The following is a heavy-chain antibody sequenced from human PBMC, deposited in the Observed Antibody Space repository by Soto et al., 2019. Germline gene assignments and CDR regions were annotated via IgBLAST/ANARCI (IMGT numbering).Heavy chain of an antibody. J-gene: IGHJ5*02. D-gene: IGHD1-1*01. CDR1: GASISGFY. Sequence: SETLSLTCTVSGASISGFYWSWIRKSAGKGLEWIGRIYATGTTDYNPSLKSRVMMSVDTSKKQFSLKLRSVTAADTAVYYCVRDGTKTLRDWFDPWGQGISVTISS. CDR2: IYATGTT. CDR3: VRDGTKTLRDWFDP. V-gene: IGHV4-4*07.